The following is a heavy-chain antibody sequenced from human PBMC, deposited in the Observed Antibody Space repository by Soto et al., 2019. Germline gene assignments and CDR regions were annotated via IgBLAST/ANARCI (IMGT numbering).Heavy chain of an antibody. V-gene: IGHV1-69*01. CDR1: GGTFSSYA. CDR3: AREAGLASGGNPNWYFDL. D-gene: IGHD2-15*01. CDR2: IIPIFGTA. Sequence: QVQLVQSGAEVKKPGSSVKVSCKASGGTFSSYAISWVRQAPGQGLEWMGGIIPIFGTANYAQKFQGRVTITADESTSTAYMELSSLRSEDTSVYYCAREAGLASGGNPNWYFDLWGRGTLVTVSS. J-gene: IGHJ2*01.